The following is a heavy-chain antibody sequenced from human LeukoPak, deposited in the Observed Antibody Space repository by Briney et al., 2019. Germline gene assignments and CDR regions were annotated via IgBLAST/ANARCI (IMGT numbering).Heavy chain of an antibody. CDR1: GFTFDDYA. CDR3: ARERYYYASRGPDY. Sequence: GGSLRLSCAASGFTFDDYAMHWVRQAPGKGLEWVSGISWNSGSIGYADSVKGRFTISRDNAKNSLYLQMNSLRGEDTAVYYCARERYYYASRGPDYWGQGTLVTVSS. J-gene: IGHJ4*02. V-gene: IGHV3-9*01. CDR2: ISWNSGSI. D-gene: IGHD3-10*01.